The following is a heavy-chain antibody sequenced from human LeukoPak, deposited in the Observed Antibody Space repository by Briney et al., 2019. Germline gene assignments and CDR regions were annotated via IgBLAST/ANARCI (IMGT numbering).Heavy chain of an antibody. V-gene: IGHV3-7*01. CDR3: ASFGGYDSGGFDY. D-gene: IGHD5-12*01. CDR2: IKQDGSEK. J-gene: IGHJ4*02. CDR1: GFTFSSYW. Sequence: GGSLRLSCAASGFTFSSYWMSWVRQAPAKGLEWVANIKQDGSEKYYVDSVKGRFTISRDNAKNSLYLQMNSLRAEDTAVYYCASFGGYDSGGFDYWGQGTLVTVSS.